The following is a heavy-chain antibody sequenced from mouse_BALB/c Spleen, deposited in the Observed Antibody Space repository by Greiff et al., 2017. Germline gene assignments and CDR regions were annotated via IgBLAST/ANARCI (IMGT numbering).Heavy chain of an antibody. CDR2: ILPGSGST. CDR3: ARHLGRGY. CDR1: GYTFSSYW. J-gene: IGHJ3*01. Sequence: VHLVESGAELMKPGASVKISCKATGYTFSSYWIEWVKQRPGHGLEWIGEILPGSGSTNYNEKFKGKATVTADTSSNTAYMPLSSLTSDDSAVYYCARHLGRGYWGQGTLVTVSA. V-gene: IGHV1-9*01. D-gene: IGHD4-1*01.